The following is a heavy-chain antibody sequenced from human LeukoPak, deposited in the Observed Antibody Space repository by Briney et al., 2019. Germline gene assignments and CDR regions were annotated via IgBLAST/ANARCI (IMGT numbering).Heavy chain of an antibody. CDR3: AREVYSYGDYYYYYGMDV. CDR1: GGSISSSSYY. D-gene: IGHD3-16*02. J-gene: IGHJ6*02. CDR2: IYYSGST. Sequence: SETLSLTCTVSGGSISSSSYYWGWIRQPPGKGLEWIGSIYYSGSTYYNPSLKSRVTISVDTSKNQFSLKLSSVTAADTAVYYCAREVYSYGDYYYYYGMDVWGQGATVTVSS. V-gene: IGHV4-39*07.